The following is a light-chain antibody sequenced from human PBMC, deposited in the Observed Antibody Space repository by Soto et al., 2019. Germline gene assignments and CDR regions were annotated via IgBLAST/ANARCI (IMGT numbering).Light chain of an antibody. J-gene: IGKJ1*01. CDR3: QHYNSYSEA. CDR1: QSISSY. Sequence: DIQMTQSPSSLSASVGDRVTITCRASQSISSYLIWYQQKPGKAPKLLIYAASSLQSGVPSRFSGSGSGTEFTLTISSLQPDDFETYYCQHYNSYSEAFGQGTKVDIK. V-gene: IGKV1-5*01. CDR2: AAS.